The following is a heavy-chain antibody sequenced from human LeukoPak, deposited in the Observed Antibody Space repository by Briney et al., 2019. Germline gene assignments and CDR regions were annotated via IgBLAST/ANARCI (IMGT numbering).Heavy chain of an antibody. CDR1: GFTFSGYY. J-gene: IGHJ5*02. CDR3: ARIGAYCSSTSCRDGP. Sequence: GGSLRLSCAASGFTFSGYYMSWIRQAPGKGLEWVSYISSSGSTIYYADSVKGRFTICRDNAKNSLYLQMNSLRAEDTAVYYCARIGAYCSSTSCRDGPWGQGTLVTVSS. D-gene: IGHD2-2*01. V-gene: IGHV3-11*01. CDR2: ISSSGSTI.